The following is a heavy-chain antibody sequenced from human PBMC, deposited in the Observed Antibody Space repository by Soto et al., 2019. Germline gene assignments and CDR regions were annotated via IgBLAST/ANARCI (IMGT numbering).Heavy chain of an antibody. CDR3: ARVTAMYYYYYIHV. CDR1: GGSFSGYY. CDR2: INHSGST. V-gene: IGHV4-34*01. Sequence: TSETLSLTCAVYGGSFSGYYWSWIRQPPGKGLEWIGEINHSGSTNYNPSLKSRVTISVDTSKNQFSLKLSSVTAADTAVYYCARVTAMYYYYYIHVWGKGTIVTVSS. J-gene: IGHJ6*03. D-gene: IGHD2-2*01.